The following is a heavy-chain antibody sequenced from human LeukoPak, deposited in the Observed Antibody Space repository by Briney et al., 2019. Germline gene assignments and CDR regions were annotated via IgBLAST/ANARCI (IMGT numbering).Heavy chain of an antibody. CDR1: GGSISSYY. J-gene: IGHJ5*02. V-gene: IGHV4-59*01. CDR3: ARALYSSSSTWFDP. CDR2: IYAIGST. Sequence: SETLSLTCTVSGGSISSYYWSWIRQPPGKGLEWIGYIYAIGSTNYNPSLKSRVTTSVVTSKNQFSLKLSSVTAADTAVYYCARALYSSSSTWFDPWGQGTLVTVSS. D-gene: IGHD6-6*01.